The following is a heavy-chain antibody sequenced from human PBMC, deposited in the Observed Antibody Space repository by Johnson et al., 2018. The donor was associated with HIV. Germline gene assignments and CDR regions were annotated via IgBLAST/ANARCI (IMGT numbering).Heavy chain of an antibody. V-gene: IGHV3-30*14. Sequence: QVQLVESGGGVVQPGKSLRLSCVASAFAFSSYAMHWVRQTPGKGLEWVAVIYSGGSTYYADSVKGRFTVSRDNSKNTLYRQMNSLRHNDTAVYYCARAVARGQWLADGYIWGQGTTVTVSS. CDR2: IYSGGST. CDR3: ARAVARGQWLADGYI. J-gene: IGHJ3*02. D-gene: IGHD6-19*01. CDR1: AFAFSSYA.